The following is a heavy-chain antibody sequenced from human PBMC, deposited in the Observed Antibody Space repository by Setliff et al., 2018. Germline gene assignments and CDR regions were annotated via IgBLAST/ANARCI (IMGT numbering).Heavy chain of an antibody. D-gene: IGHD6-13*01. V-gene: IGHV3-23*01. CDR1: GFTFSNYA. CDR2: ISGSGDST. Sequence: GSLRLSCVASGFTFSNYAMAWVRQAPGKGLEWVSAISGSGDSTYYADSVKGRFTISRDNSKNTLYLQMNSLRAEDTAVYYCARSYNGSWYSDAFDIWGQGTMVTVSS. J-gene: IGHJ3*02. CDR3: ARSYNGSWYSDAFDI.